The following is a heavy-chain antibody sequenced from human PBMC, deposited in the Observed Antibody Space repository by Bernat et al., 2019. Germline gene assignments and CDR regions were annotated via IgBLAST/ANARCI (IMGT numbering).Heavy chain of an antibody. CDR1: GFTFSSYG. V-gene: IGHV3-33*01. D-gene: IGHD3-10*01. CDR2: IWYDGSNK. CDR3: AREREGLWFGTFDY. J-gene: IGHJ4*02. Sequence: QVQLVESGGGVVQPGRSLRLSCAASGFTFSSYGMHWVRQAPGKGLEWVAVIWYDGSNKYYADSVKGRFTISRDNSKNTLYLQMNSLRAEDMAVYYCAREREGLWFGTFDYWGQGTLVTVSS.